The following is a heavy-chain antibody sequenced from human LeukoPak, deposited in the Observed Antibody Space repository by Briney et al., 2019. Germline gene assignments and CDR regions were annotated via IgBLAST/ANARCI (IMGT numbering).Heavy chain of an antibody. V-gene: IGHV4-59*01. Sequence: PSETLSLTCAVYGGSFSDYYWSWIRQPPGKGLEWIGYIYYSGSTNYNPSLKSRVTISVDTSKNQFSLKLSSVTAADTAVYYCARDRLPLAFDIWGQGTMVTVSS. CDR2: IYYSGST. CDR1: GGSFSDYY. CDR3: ARDRLPLAFDI. J-gene: IGHJ3*02.